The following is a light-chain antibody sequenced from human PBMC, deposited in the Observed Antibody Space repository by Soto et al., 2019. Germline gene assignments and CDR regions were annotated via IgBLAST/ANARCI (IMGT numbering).Light chain of an antibody. V-gene: IGKV1-17*03. J-gene: IGKJ1*01. CDR2: DTS. Sequence: DVQMTQSPSAMSASVGDRVTITCRASQDISRFVAWFQQKPGKAPERLIYDTSSLQPGVPSRFSGSGSGTEFILAISGLQPEDFANYYCQQYESFSGTFGPGTKVEI. CDR3: QQYESFSGT. CDR1: QDISRF.